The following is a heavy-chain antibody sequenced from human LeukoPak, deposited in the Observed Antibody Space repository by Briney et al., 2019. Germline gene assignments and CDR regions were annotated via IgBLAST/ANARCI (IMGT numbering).Heavy chain of an antibody. CDR2: IYHSGST. Sequence: PSETLSLTCTVSGGSISSSSYYWGWIRQPPGKGLEWIGYIYHSGSTYYNPSLKSRVTISVDRSKNQFSLKLSSVTAADTAVYYCAKDHCSSTSCQAAFDIWGQGTMVTVSS. CDR3: AKDHCSSTSCQAAFDI. CDR1: GGSISSSSYY. J-gene: IGHJ3*02. V-gene: IGHV4-30-2*01. D-gene: IGHD2-2*01.